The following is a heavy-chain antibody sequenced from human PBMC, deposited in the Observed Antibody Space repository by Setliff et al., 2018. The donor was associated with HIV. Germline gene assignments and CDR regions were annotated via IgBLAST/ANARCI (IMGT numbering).Heavy chain of an antibody. CDR3: ARNVDIVSTRRASYYCMDV. CDR2: MNRNSGNT. Sequence: ASVKVSCKASGYTFTSFDIYWVRPATGQGLEWMGWMNRNSGNTGYAQKFQGRVTMTRNTAISTSYMELSSLRSEDTAVYYCARNVDIVSTRRASYYCMDVWGQGTTVTVS. V-gene: IGHV1-8*02. CDR1: GYTFTSFD. J-gene: IGHJ6*02. D-gene: IGHD5-12*01.